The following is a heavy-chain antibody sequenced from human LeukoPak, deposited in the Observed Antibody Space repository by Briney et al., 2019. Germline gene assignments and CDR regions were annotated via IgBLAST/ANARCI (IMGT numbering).Heavy chain of an antibody. CDR2: ISYDGSNK. J-gene: IGHJ4*02. D-gene: IGHD2-2*01. CDR3: AKDPRPYCSSTSCRPRGGYFDY. Sequence: PGGSLRLSCAASGFTFSSYGMHWVRQAPGKGLEWVAVISYDGSNKYYADSVKGRFTISRDNSKNTLYLQMNSLRAEDTAVYYCAKDPRPYCSSTSCRPRGGYFDYWGQGTLVTVSS. V-gene: IGHV3-30*18. CDR1: GFTFSSYG.